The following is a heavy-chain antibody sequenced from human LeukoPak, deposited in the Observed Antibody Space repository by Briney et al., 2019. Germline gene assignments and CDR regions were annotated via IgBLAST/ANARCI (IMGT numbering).Heavy chain of an antibody. CDR2: INWNGGST. J-gene: IGHJ5*02. D-gene: IGHD4-11*01. CDR1: GFTFDDYG. CDR3: ARGGLPTTVTKAPHWFDP. Sequence: GGSLRLSCAASGFTFDDYGMSWVRQAPGKGLEWVSGINWNGGSTGYADSVKGRFTISRDNAKNSLYLQMNSLRAEDTAVYYCARGGLPTTVTKAPHWFDPWGRGTLVTVSS. V-gene: IGHV3-20*04.